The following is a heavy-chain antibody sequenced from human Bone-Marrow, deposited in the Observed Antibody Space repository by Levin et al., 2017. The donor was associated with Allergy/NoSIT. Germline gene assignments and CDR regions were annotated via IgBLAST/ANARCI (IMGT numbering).Heavy chain of an antibody. Sequence: SQTLSLTCTVSGGSIRSGDYYWAWIRQSPGTGLEWIGYIYYSGATYYNPSLKSRVSIAVDRSANQFSLRLNSVTVADTAMYYCVREALNDSWFDPWGQGTLVTVSS. CDR3: VREALNDSWFDP. V-gene: IGHV4-30-4*01. J-gene: IGHJ5*02. CDR1: GGSIRSGDYY. CDR2: IYYSGAT.